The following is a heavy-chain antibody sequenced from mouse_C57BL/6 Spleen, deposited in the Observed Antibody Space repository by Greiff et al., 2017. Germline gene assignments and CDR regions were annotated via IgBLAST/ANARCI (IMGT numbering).Heavy chain of an antibody. CDR3: ARSDYDRGLDY. D-gene: IGHD2-4*01. J-gene: IGHJ2*01. V-gene: IGHV5-17*01. Sequence: EVMLVESGGGLVKPGGSLKLSCAASGFTFSDYGMHWVRQAPEKGLEWVAYISSGSSTIYYADTVKGRFTISRDNAKNTLFLQMTSLGSEDTAMYYCARSDYDRGLDYWGQGTTLTVSS. CDR2: ISSGSSTI. CDR1: GFTFSDYG.